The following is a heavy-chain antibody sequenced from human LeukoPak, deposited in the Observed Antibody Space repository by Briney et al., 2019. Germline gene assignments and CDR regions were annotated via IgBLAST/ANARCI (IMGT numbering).Heavy chain of an antibody. Sequence: PSETLSLTCTVSGGSISSSSYYWGWIRQPPGKGLEWIGSIYYSGSTYYNPSLKSRVTISVDTSKNQLSLKFSSVTAADTALYWCARHNAPRRVGFDFWGQGILVTVSS. CDR1: GGSISSSSYY. J-gene: IGHJ4*02. D-gene: IGHD2-2*01. V-gene: IGHV4-39*01. CDR2: IYYSGST. CDR3: ARHNAPRRVGFDF.